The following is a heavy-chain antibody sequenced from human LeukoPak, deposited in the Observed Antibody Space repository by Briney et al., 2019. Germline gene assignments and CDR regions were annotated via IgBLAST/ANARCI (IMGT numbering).Heavy chain of an antibody. V-gene: IGHV4-4*07. D-gene: IGHD3-22*01. CDR3: ARARVYYYDSSGYLDY. CDR2: IYTSGST. Sequence: SETLSLTCTVSGGSISSYYWSWIRQPAGKGLEWIGRIYTSGSTNYNPSLKSRVTMSVDTSKNQFSLRLSSVTAADTAVYYCARARVYYYDSSGYLDYWGQGTLVTVSS. J-gene: IGHJ4*02. CDR1: GGSISSYY.